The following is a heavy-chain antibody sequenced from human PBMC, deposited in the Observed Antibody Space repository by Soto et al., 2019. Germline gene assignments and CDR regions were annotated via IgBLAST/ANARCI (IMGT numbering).Heavy chain of an antibody. CDR2: ISYDGTLK. J-gene: IGHJ4*02. CDR1: GFTFNTYS. D-gene: IGHD4-17*01. CDR3: ARAGGTTVTGLWHFDS. Sequence: QVQLEESGGGVVQPGRSLRLSCEASGFTFNTYSMHWVRQPPGKGLAWLAAISYDGTLKYYADSVKGRFIISRDNPKKTLYLEMNSLRAEDTAVYYCARAGGTTVTGLWHFDSWGQGTLVTVSS. V-gene: IGHV3-33*01.